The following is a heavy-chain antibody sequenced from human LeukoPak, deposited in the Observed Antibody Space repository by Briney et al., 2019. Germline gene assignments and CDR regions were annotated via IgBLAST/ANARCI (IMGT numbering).Heavy chain of an antibody. CDR3: ARARWQLVPYFDY. D-gene: IGHD6-6*01. CDR2: INPNSGGT. CDR1: GYTFTDYY. J-gene: IGHJ4*02. V-gene: IGHV1-2*02. Sequence: ASVKVSFKAPGYTFTDYYMHWVRQAPGQGLDWIGWINPNSGGTNFAQKFQGRVAMTRDTSISTAYLELGSLRSDDTAVYFCARARWQLVPYFDYWGQGTLVTVSS.